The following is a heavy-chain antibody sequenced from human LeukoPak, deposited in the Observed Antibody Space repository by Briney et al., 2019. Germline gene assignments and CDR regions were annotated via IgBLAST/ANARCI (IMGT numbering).Heavy chain of an antibody. CDR2: ISGSGGST. D-gene: IGHD3-22*01. J-gene: IGHJ4*02. CDR1: GFTFSSYA. V-gene: IGHV3-23*01. CDR3: AKGYYYDSSGPYHY. Sequence: GGSLRLSCAASGFTFSSYAMSWVRQAPGKGLEWVSAISGSGGSTYYADSVKGRFTISRDNSKNTLYLQMNSLRAEDTAVYYCAKGYYYDSSGPYHYWGQGTLVTVSS.